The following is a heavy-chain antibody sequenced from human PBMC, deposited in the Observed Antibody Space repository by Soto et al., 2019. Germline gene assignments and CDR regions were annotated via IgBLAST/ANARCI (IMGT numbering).Heavy chain of an antibody. J-gene: IGHJ6*02. V-gene: IGHV1-58*02. CDR1: GFTFTSSA. CDR2: IVVGSGNT. D-gene: IGHD6-13*01. Sequence: SVKVSCKASGFTFTSSAMQWVRQARGQRLEWIGWIVVGSGNTNYAQKFQERVTITRDMSTSTAYMELSSLRSEDTAVYYCAAGRIAAADYYYYYYGMDVWGQGTTVTAP. CDR3: AAGRIAAADYYYYYYGMDV.